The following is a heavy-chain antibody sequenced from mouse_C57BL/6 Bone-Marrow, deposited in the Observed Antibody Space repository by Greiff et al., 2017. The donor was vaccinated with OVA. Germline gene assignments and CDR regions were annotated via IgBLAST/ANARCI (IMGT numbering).Heavy chain of an antibody. CDR3: STTATDYAMDY. V-gene: IGHV1-50*01. J-gene: IGHJ4*01. D-gene: IGHD4-1*02. CDR1: GYTFTSYW. Sequence: QVQLQQPGAELVKPGASVKLSCKASGYTFTSYWMQWVKQMPGQGLEWIGEIDPADSYTNYNQKFKGKATLTVDKSASTAYMQLISLSSEDSAVYYCSTTATDYAMDYWGQGTSVTVSS. CDR2: IDPADSYT.